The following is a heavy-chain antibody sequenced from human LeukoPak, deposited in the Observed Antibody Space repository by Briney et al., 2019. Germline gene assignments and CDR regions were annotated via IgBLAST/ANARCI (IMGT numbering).Heavy chain of an antibody. CDR2: VSPSSTTI. D-gene: IGHD6-19*01. J-gene: IGHJ4*02. V-gene: IGHV3-48*01. Sequence: PGGFLRRSCAASGFTFSSYGLNWVRQAPGEGLEWVSYVSPSSTTIYYADSVKGRFTISRDNAKNSLSLQMKSLRAEDTAVYYCAREHTPYGSGCTAAYWGQGTLVTVSS. CDR3: AREHTPYGSGCTAAY. CDR1: GFTFSSYG.